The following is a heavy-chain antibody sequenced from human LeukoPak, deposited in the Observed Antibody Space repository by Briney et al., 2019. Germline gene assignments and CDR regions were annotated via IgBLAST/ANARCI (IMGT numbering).Heavy chain of an antibody. Sequence: SQTLSLTCAVSGASISSGGYSWSWIRQPPGKGLEWIGYTYQSGSTYYNPSLESRVTLSVDRSETQFSLKLRSVTAADTAVYYCASSYCGGDCYTDPFNIWGQGTMVTVSS. J-gene: IGHJ3*02. CDR1: GASISSGGYS. CDR3: ASSYCGGDCYTDPFNI. CDR2: TYQSGST. V-gene: IGHV4-30-2*01. D-gene: IGHD2-21*02.